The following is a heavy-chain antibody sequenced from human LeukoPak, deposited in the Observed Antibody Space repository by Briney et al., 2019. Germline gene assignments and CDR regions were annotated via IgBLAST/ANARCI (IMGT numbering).Heavy chain of an antibody. CDR2: IYWNDDK. Sequence: SGPTLVNPAQTLTLTCTFSGFSLSTSGVGVGWIRQPPGKALEWLAFIYWNDDKRYSPSLNSMLTITKDTSKNQVVLTMTNMDPVDTATYYCARRPSWAPHNWFDPWGQGTLVTVSS. CDR1: GFSLSTSGVG. CDR3: ARRPSWAPHNWFDP. J-gene: IGHJ5*02. V-gene: IGHV2-5*01. D-gene: IGHD3-16*01.